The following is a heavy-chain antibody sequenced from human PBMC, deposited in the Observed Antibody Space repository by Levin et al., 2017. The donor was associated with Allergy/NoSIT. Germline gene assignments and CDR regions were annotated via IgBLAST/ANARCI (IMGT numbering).Heavy chain of an antibody. V-gene: IGHV3-49*03. CDR3: TRDRPRWFGELSFDY. J-gene: IGHJ4*02. Sequence: PGGSLRLSCTASGFTFGDYAMSWFRQAPGKGLEWVGFIRSKAYGGTTEYAASVKGRFTISRDDSKSIAYLQMNSLKTGDTAVYYCTRDRPRWFGELSFDYWGQGTLVTVSS. D-gene: IGHD3-10*01. CDR2: IRSKAYGGTT. CDR1: GFTFGDYA.